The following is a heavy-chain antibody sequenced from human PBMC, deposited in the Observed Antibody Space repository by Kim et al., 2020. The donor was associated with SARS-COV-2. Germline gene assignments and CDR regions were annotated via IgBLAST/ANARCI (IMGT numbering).Heavy chain of an antibody. V-gene: IGHV4-4*02. D-gene: IGHD3-22*01. CDR1: GDSTSSDKW. CDR3: ASLAAFTMIDGITYFFDY. J-gene: IGHJ4*02. Sequence: SETLSLTCAVSGDSTSSDKWWGWVRQPPGKGLEWIGEIHGSGSTNYNPSLKSRVSISADPSKNQLSLTLNSVTVADTAVYYCASLAAFTMIDGITYFFDYWGQGTLVTVSS. CDR2: IHGSGST.